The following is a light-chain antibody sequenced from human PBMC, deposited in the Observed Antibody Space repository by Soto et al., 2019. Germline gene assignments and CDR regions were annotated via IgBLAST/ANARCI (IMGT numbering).Light chain of an antibody. CDR3: QQRSRWPPT. CDR2: DAS. CDR1: QSVSFY. Sequence: EIVLTQSPDTLSLSPGERATLSCRASQSVSFYLAWYQQKPGQAPRLLIYDASNRATGIPARFSGSGSGTDFTLTISSLEPEDFATYYCQQRSRWPPTFGHGTKVDIK. V-gene: IGKV3-11*01. J-gene: IGKJ1*01.